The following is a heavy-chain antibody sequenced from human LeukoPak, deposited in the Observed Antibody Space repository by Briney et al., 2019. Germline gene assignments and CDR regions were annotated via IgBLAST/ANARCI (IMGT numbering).Heavy chain of an antibody. Sequence: GGSLRLSCAASGFTFSSYEMNWVRQAPGKGLEWVSYISSSGSTIYYADSVNGRFTISRDNAKNSLYLQMNSLRAEDTAVYYCARGNYGSGSYYGAFDIWGQGTMVTVSS. CDR1: GFTFSSYE. J-gene: IGHJ3*02. D-gene: IGHD3-10*01. CDR2: ISSSGSTI. CDR3: ARGNYGSGSYYGAFDI. V-gene: IGHV3-48*03.